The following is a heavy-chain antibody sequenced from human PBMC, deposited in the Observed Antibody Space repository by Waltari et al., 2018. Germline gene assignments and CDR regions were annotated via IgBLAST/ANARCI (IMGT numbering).Heavy chain of an antibody. CDR1: GYTFTAYY. V-gene: IGHV1-2*02. CDR2: INPKTGGI. Sequence: QVQLVQSGAEVKKPGASVKVSCKASGYTFTAYYMDWVRLPPGQGLEWMGWINPKTGGIRIAQKFQGRVTVTSDASITTGYMELTSVRSEDTALYYCARVIYSSGWNPIDFWGQGTLVTVSS. CDR3: ARVIYSSGWNPIDF. J-gene: IGHJ4*02. D-gene: IGHD6-19*01.